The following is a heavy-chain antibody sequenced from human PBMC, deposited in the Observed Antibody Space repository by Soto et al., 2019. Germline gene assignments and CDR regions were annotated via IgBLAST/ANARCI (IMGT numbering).Heavy chain of an antibody. J-gene: IGHJ6*02. Sequence: WTWIRQPPGKPLEWIGYVYFTGTTSYSPSLKSRVDISVDTSENQFSLKLRSVTAADAAVYFCARVSKLVAPKDGKRAYFFAMDVWGHGTTVTVS. CDR2: VYFTGTT. CDR3: ARVSKLVAPKDGKRAYFFAMDV. D-gene: IGHD6-6*01. V-gene: IGHV4-59*01.